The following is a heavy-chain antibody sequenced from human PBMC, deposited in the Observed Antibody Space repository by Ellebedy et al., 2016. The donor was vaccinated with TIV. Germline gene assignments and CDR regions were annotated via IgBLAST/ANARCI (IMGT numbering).Heavy chain of an antibody. D-gene: IGHD3-3*01. CDR3: ASPGYYGPCDH. V-gene: IGHV3-53*04. CDR1: GFTVSASY. CDR2: IYSGGSK. J-gene: IGHJ4*02. Sequence: PGGSLRLSCEASGFTVSASYLSWVRQAPGKGLEWVSTIYSGGSKNYADSVKGRFTISRHSSKNMLYLQMNALRLEDTAVYYCASPGYYGPCDHWGRGTLVTVSS.